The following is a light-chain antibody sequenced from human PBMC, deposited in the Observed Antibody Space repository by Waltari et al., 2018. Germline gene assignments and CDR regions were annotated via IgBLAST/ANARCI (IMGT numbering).Light chain of an antibody. V-gene: IGKV3-20*01. CDR2: GAS. CDR3: QQYGDSLT. CDR1: QRISNNY. J-gene: IGKJ4*01. Sequence: ESVLTQSPATLSLSSGERATLSCSASQRISNNYLAWYQQKPGQAPRLLIYGASSRATGIPDRFSGSGSGTDFTLTISRLEPEDFAVYFCQQYGDSLTFGGGTKVEIK.